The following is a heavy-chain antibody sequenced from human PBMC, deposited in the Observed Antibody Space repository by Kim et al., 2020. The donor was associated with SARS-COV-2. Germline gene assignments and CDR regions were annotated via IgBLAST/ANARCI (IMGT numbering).Heavy chain of an antibody. Sequence: GGSLRLSCAASEFTFTNAWMNWVRQAPGKGLEWVGRIQNKFEGARTEYAAAVTGRFTILRDDSRHILYLEMHSLRTEDTGTYYCTTVKLSGYRDIDMDVWGQGTTVIVSS. D-gene: IGHD5-12*01. J-gene: IGHJ6*02. CDR3: TTVKLSGYRDIDMDV. CDR1: EFTFTNAW. V-gene: IGHV3-15*01. CDR2: IQNKFEGART.